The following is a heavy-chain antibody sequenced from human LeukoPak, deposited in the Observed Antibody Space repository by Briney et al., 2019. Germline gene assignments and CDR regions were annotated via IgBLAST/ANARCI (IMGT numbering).Heavy chain of an antibody. D-gene: IGHD3-10*01. V-gene: IGHV4-59*01. CDR1: GGSINNYY. CDR2: IYYSGST. J-gene: IGHJ6*02. Sequence: SETLSLTCTVPGGSINNYYWGWIRQPPGKGLEWIGYIYYSGSTNYNPSLKSRVTISVDTSKNQFSLKLNSVTAADTAVYYCARDRITMVRGALRYYGMDVWGQGTTVTVSS. CDR3: ARDRITMVRGALRYYGMDV.